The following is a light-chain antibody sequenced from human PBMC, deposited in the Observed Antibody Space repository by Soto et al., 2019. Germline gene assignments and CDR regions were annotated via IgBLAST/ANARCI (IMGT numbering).Light chain of an antibody. Sequence: QSVLTQPPSVSGAPGQTVTISCTGSSSNIGAGYDVHWYQQLPGTAPKILIYGNINRPSGVPDRFSGSKSGTSASLAITGVQAEDEADYYCQSYDSSLSVVFGGGTKLTVL. CDR1: SSNIGAGYD. V-gene: IGLV1-40*01. J-gene: IGLJ2*01. CDR2: GNI. CDR3: QSYDSSLSVV.